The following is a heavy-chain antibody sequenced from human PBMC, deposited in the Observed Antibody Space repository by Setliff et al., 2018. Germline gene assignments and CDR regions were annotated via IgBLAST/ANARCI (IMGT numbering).Heavy chain of an antibody. D-gene: IGHD6-13*01. CDR3: ARAGDAAAGRKGVFEY. J-gene: IGHJ4*02. CDR2: INVSGGSA. Sequence: ASVKVSCKASGDTFSTYSLSWVRRAPGQGLEWMGLINVSGGSASYEQKFQGRVTMTRDTSTGTVYMELTSLKSEDTAVYYCARAGDAAAGRKGVFEYWGQGSLVTVSS. V-gene: IGHV1-46*01. CDR1: GDTFSTYS.